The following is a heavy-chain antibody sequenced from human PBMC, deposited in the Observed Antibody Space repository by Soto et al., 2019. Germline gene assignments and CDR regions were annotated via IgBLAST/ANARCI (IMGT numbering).Heavy chain of an antibody. CDR2: IRSKANSYAT. V-gene: IGHV3-73*01. CDR3: TRTIFGVEWGGMDV. Sequence: GGSLRLSCAASGFTFSGSAMHWVRQASGKGLEWVGRIRSKANSYATAYAASVKGRFNISRDDSKNTAYLQMNSLKTEDTAVYYCTRTIFGVEWGGMDVWGQGTTVTVSS. J-gene: IGHJ6*02. D-gene: IGHD3-3*01. CDR1: GFTFSGSA.